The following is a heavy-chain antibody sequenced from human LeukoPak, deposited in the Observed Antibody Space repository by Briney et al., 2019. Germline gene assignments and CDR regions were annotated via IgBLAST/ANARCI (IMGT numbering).Heavy chain of an antibody. CDR3: ARTDETAPAEDFQH. D-gene: IGHD2-21*02. J-gene: IGHJ1*01. CDR1: GFTVSSNY. Sequence: GGSLRLSCAASGFTVSSNYMSWVRQAPGKGLEWVSVIYSGGSTYYADSMKGRFTISRDNSKNTLYLQMKSLRAEDTAVYYCARTDETAPAEDFQHWGQGTLVTVSS. V-gene: IGHV3-53*01. CDR2: IYSGGST.